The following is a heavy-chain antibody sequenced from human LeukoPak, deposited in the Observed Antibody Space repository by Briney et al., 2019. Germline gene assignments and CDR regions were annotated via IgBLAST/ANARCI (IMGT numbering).Heavy chain of an antibody. CDR1: GYTFTGYY. J-gene: IGHJ4*02. CDR2: INPNSGGT. CDR3: ARAIVGANYYLDY. V-gene: IGHV1-2*04. D-gene: IGHD1-26*01. Sequence: GASVKVSCKASGYTFTGYYMHWGRQAPGQGLEWMGWINPNSGGTSYAQKFQGWVTMTRDTSISTAYMELSRRRTDATAVYYCARAIVGANYYLDYWGQGTLVTVSS.